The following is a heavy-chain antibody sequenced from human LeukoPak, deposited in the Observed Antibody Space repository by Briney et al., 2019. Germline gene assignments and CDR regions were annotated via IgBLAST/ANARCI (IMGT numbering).Heavy chain of an antibody. J-gene: IGHJ4*02. CDR3: ARDTFQPGLIDY. CDR1: EFTFSLYA. Sequence: GGSLRLSCAASEFTFSLYAMNWVRQAPGKGLEWVSYINDVSGDIHYADSVKGRFTISRDNPKNTLYLQMNSLRAEDTAVYYCARDTFQPGLIDYWGQGTLVTVSS. V-gene: IGHV3-21*05. D-gene: IGHD2-2*01. CDR2: INDVSGDI.